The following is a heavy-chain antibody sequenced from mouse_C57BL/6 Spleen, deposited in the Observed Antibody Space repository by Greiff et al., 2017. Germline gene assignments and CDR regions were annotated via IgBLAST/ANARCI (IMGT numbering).Heavy chain of an antibody. D-gene: IGHD2-5*01. CDR2: IYPSDSET. V-gene: IGHV1-61*01. Sequence: QVQLKQPGAELVRPGSSVKLSCKASGYTFTSYWMDWVKQRPGQGLEWIGNIYPSDSETHYNQKFKDKATLTVDKSSSTAYMQLSSLTSEDSAVYYCARGDSTWFAYWGQGTLVTVSA. J-gene: IGHJ3*01. CDR1: GYTFTSYW. CDR3: ARGDSTWFAY.